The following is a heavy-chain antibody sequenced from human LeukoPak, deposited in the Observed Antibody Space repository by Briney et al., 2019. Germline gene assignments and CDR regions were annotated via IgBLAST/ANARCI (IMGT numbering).Heavy chain of an antibody. Sequence: SETLSLTCTVSGSSISSGDYYWSWIRQPPGKGLEWIGYIYYSGSTYYNPSLKSRVTISVDTSKNQFSLKLSSVTAADTAVYYCARVGSSGWSDRVDPWGQGTLVTVSS. CDR3: ARVGSSGWSDRVDP. J-gene: IGHJ5*02. D-gene: IGHD6-19*01. CDR2: IYYSGST. CDR1: GSSISSGDYY. V-gene: IGHV4-30-4*01.